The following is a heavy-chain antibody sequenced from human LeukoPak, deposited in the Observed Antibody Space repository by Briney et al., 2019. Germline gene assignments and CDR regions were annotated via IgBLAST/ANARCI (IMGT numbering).Heavy chain of an antibody. J-gene: IGHJ4*02. CDR3: ARTITIFGALGYFDY. V-gene: IGHV4-31*03. D-gene: IGHD3-3*01. CDR2: IYYSGNT. Sequence: NPSETLSLTCTVSGTSISSGAYSWSWVRQHPGKGLEWIAYIYYSGNTYYNPSLKRRVTISVDTSKNQFSLKLSSVTAADTAVYYCARTITIFGALGYFDYWGQGTLVTVSP. CDR1: GTSISSGAYS.